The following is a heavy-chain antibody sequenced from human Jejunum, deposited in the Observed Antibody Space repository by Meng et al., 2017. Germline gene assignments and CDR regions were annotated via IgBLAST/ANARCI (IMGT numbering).Heavy chain of an antibody. CDR1: GFTFSSYS. CDR2: TSDSGGRK. V-gene: IGHV3-23*01. D-gene: IGHD2/OR15-2a*01. Sequence: VQLSQSGVDFVQLAGSFSLPCAASGFTFSSYSMSWVSQAPGRGLEWVSGTSDSGGRKYYADSVRGRFTISRDSSKNTLYLQMNSLRAEDTAVYYCAKVIAPYYFDYWGQGTLVTVSS. CDR3: AKVIAPYYFDY. J-gene: IGHJ4*02.